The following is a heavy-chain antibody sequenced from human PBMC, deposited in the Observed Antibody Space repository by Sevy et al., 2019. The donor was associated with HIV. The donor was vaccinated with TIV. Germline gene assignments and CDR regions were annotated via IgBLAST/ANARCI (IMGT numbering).Heavy chain of an antibody. CDR1: GGSFSGYY. CDR2: INHSGST. V-gene: IGHV4-34*01. Sequence: SETLSLTCAVYGGSFSGYYWSWIRQPPGKELESIGEINHSGSTNYNPSLKSRVTISLDTSKNQFSLKLSSVTAADTAVYYCARHCGGDCSHAFDIWGQGTMVTVSS. D-gene: IGHD2-21*02. CDR3: ARHCGGDCSHAFDI. J-gene: IGHJ3*02.